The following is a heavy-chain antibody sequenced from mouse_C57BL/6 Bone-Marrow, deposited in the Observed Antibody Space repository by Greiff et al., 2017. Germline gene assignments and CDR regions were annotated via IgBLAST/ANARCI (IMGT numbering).Heavy chain of an antibody. CDR1: GYAFSSSW. Sequence: QVQLQQSGPELVKPGASVKISCKASGYAFSSSWMNWVKQRPGKGLEWIGRIYPGDGDTNYNGKFKGKATLTADKSSSTAYMQHSSLTSEDSAVYFCARTRGYGSSYVRYFDYWGQGTTLTVSS. CDR3: ARTRGYGSSYVRYFDY. D-gene: IGHD1-1*01. J-gene: IGHJ2*01. CDR2: IYPGDGDT. V-gene: IGHV1-82*01.